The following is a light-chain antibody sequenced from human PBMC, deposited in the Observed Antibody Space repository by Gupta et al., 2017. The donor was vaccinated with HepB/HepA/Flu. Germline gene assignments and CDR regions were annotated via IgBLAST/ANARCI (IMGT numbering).Light chain of an antibody. V-gene: IGLV1-40*01. CDR1: STNIELGYA. CDR3: QSYDSSLGARV. J-gene: IGLJ1*01. CDR2: DNN. Sequence: QSVLTQPPSVSGAPGQKVTISCTGRSTNIELGYAVHWYQQLPGAVPRLLIYDNNSRPSGVPDRFSGSKSGTSASLAITGLQAEDEADYYCQSYDSSLGARVFGSGTKVTVL.